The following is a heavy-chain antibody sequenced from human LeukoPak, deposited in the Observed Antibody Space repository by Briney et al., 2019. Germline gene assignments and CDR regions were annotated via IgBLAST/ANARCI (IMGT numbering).Heavy chain of an antibody. V-gene: IGHV1-18*01. J-gene: IGHJ4*02. D-gene: IGHD4-17*01. CDR2: IRESNGDT. Sequence: ASVIVSCKASGDALKTYGVSWVRQAPGQGLEWMGWIRESNGDTHYAQNLQDRVTLTTDTSTRTAYMELRSLTSDDTAVYYYARDQGFGDHAAVYWGQGTLVIVSS. CDR1: GDALKTYG. CDR3: ARDQGFGDHAAVY.